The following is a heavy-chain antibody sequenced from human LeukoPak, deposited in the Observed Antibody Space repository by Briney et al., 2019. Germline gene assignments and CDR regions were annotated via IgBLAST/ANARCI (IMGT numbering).Heavy chain of an antibody. J-gene: IGHJ4*02. Sequence: PGGSLRLSCAASGFTFSSYWMSWVRQAPGKGLEWVTNIKQDGSEKYYVDSVKGRFTISRDNAKNSLYLQMNSLRAEDTAVYYCARDRADTAMVQYYFDYWGQGTLVTVSS. CDR3: ARDRADTAMVQYYFDY. CDR1: GFTFSSYW. CDR2: IKQDGSEK. V-gene: IGHV3-7*01. D-gene: IGHD5-18*01.